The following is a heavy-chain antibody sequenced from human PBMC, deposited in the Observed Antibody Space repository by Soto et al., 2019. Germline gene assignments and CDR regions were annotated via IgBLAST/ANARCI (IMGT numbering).Heavy chain of an antibody. CDR2: ISGSGGST. CDR3: AIRGSGSYYEY. V-gene: IGHV3-23*01. J-gene: IGHJ4*02. CDR1: GFTFSSYA. Sequence: EVQLLESGGGLVQPGGSLRLSCAASGFTFSSYAMRWVRQAPVKGLEWVSAISGSGGSTYYADSVKGRFTISRDNSKNTLYLQMNSLRAEDTAVYYSAIRGSGSYYEYWGQGTLVTVSS. D-gene: IGHD1-26*01.